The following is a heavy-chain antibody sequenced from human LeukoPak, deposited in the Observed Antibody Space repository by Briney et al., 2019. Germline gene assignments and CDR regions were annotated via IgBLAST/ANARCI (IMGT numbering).Heavy chain of an antibody. CDR1: GFTFSSYA. Sequence: GGSLRLSCAASGFTFSSYAMHWVRQAPGKGLEWVAVISYDGSNKYYADSVKGRFTISRDNSKNTLYLQMNSLRAEGTAVYYCAKDRPSIEGYFDSWGQGTLVTVSS. J-gene: IGHJ4*02. CDR3: AKDRPSIEGYFDS. CDR2: ISYDGSNK. V-gene: IGHV3-30-3*01.